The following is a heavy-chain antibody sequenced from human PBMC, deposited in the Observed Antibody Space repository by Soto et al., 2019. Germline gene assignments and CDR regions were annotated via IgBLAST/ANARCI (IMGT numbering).Heavy chain of an antibody. Sequence: GSLRLSCAASGFTFSTYSMNWVRQAPGKGLEWVSYISSSSSIIYYADSVKGRFTISRDNAKNSIYLQMNSLRAEDTAVYYCATRFTSGWFDHWGQGTLVTVSS. D-gene: IGHD2-8*01. CDR1: GFTFSTYS. CDR2: ISSSSSII. CDR3: ATRFTSGWFDH. J-gene: IGHJ5*02. V-gene: IGHV3-48*01.